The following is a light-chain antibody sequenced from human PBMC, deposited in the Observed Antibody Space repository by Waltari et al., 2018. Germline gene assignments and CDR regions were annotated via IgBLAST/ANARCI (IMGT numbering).Light chain of an antibody. J-gene: IGLJ2*01. Sequence: QSALTQPASVSGSPGQSINISCTGTSSDIGGYDYVPWYQQYPGRAPKLLIYDVSIRPSGVSDRFSGSKSANTASLTIYGLQAEDEADYYCSSYTTSRTLAVFGGGTKLTVL. V-gene: IGLV2-14*03. CDR2: DVS. CDR3: SSYTTSRTLAV. CDR1: SSDIGGYDY.